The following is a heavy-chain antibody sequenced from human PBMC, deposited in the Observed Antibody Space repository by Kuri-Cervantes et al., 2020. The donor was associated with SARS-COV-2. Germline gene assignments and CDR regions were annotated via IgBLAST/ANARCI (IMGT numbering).Heavy chain of an antibody. J-gene: IGHJ4*02. V-gene: IGHV4-61*02. D-gene: IGHD3-22*01. Sequence: SMTLSCTVSGGSISSGSYYWSWIRQPAGKGLEWIGRIYTSGSTNYNPSLKSRVTISVDTSKTQFSLKLSSVTAADTAVYYCASGGSSGYFNYWGQGTLVTVSS. CDR1: GGSISSGSYY. CDR3: ASGGSSGYFNY. CDR2: IYTSGST.